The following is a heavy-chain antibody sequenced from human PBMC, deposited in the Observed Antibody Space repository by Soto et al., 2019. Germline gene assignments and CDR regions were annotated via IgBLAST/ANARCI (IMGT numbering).Heavy chain of an antibody. D-gene: IGHD2-21*01. Sequence: PGGSLRLSCGASGLSVSDNYMGWVRQAPGRGLEWVSVMHAGGDTHYADSVKGRFTTSRDKSENTLYLQMNSLRDEDTGVYFCVSRIPSWVFDYWGLGTLVTVSS. V-gene: IGHV3-53*01. CDR2: MHAGGDT. J-gene: IGHJ4*01. CDR3: VSRIPSWVFDY. CDR1: GLSVSDNY.